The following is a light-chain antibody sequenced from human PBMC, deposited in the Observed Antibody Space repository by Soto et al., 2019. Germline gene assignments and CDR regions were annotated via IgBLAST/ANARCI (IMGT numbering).Light chain of an antibody. J-gene: IGKJ4*01. Sequence: IVMTQSPDSLAVSLVERATMNCKCRRSVLYKSNNKNHLAWYQQKPGSAPKLLIYDASTLETGVPSRFSGSGHETDFTLTIISLQPEDIATYYCQQFDDFPLTFGGGTKV. CDR3: QQFDDFPLT. V-gene: IGKV4-1*01. CDR1: RSVLYKSNNKNH. CDR2: DAS.